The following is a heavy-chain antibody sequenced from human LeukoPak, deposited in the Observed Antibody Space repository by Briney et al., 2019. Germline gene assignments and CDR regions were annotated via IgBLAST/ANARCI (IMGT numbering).Heavy chain of an antibody. CDR2: INHSGST. D-gene: IGHD3-22*01. J-gene: IGHJ4*02. CDR1: GGSFSGYY. Sequence: SETLSLTCAVSGGSFSGYYWTWIRQPPGKGLEWIGEINHSGSTNYNPSLKSRVTISVDTSKNRFSLKLSSVTAADTAVYYCARGPAKEVVIHDFDYWGQGTLVTVSS. CDR3: ARGPAKEVVIHDFDY. V-gene: IGHV4-34*01.